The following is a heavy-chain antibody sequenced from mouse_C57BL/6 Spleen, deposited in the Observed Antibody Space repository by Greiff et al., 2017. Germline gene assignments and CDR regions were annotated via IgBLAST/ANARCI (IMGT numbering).Heavy chain of an antibody. J-gene: IGHJ1*03. CDR1: GFTFSDYG. CDR2: ISSGSSTN. Sequence: EVKLVESGGGLVKPGGSLKLSCAASGFTFSDYGMHWVRQAPEKGLEWVAYISSGSSTNYYADTVKGRFTISRDNAKNTLFLQMTSLRSEDTAMYYCARPTVVYWYFDVWGTGTTVTVSS. CDR3: ARPTVVYWYFDV. V-gene: IGHV5-17*01. D-gene: IGHD1-1*01.